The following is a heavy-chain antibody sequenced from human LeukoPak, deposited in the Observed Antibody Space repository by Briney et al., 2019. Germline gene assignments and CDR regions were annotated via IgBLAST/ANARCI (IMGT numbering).Heavy chain of an antibody. CDR2: IYYSGST. D-gene: IGHD6-13*01. CDR3: ARLHRLSSSWYWFDP. V-gene: IGHV4-59*08. CDR1: GGSISSYY. Sequence: SETLSLTCTVSGGSISSYYWSWIRQPPGKGLEWIGYIYYSGSTNYNPSLKSRVTISVDTSKNQFSLKLSSVTAADTAVYYCARLHRLSSSWYWFDPWGQGTLVTVSS. J-gene: IGHJ5*02.